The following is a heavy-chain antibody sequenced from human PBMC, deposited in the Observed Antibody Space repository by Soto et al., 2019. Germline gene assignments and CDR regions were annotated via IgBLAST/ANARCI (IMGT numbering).Heavy chain of an antibody. D-gene: IGHD1-20*01. J-gene: IGHJ4*02. CDR3: ARHKRRDNWNFDY. CDR1: GGSIRGFF. CDR2: VYYSGST. V-gene: IGHV4-59*08. Sequence: SETQSPTRPVSGGSIRGFFCSRILQPPGKGLEWIGYVYYSGSTNYNPSLKSRITISQDTSKNQFSLKLSSVTAADTAVYYCARHKRRDNWNFDYWGQGALVTVSS.